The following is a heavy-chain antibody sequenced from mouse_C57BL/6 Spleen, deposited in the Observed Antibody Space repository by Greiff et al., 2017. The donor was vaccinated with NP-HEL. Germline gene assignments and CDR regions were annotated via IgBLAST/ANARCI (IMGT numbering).Heavy chain of an antibody. CDR3: ARHPSYSTDYAMDY. CDR1: GYTFTSYW. J-gene: IGHJ4*01. Sequence: QVQLQQPGAELVKPGASVKLSCKASGYTFTSYWMHWVKQRPGRGLEWIGRIDPNSGGTKYNEKFKSKATLTVDKPSSPAYMQLSSLTSEDSAVYYCARHPSYSTDYAMDYWGQGTSVTVSS. CDR2: IDPNSGGT. V-gene: IGHV1-72*01. D-gene: IGHD1-1*01.